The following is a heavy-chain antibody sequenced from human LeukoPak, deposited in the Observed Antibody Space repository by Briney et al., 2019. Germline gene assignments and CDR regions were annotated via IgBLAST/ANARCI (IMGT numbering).Heavy chain of an antibody. CDR1: GYTFTSYD. CDR3: ARGLTMGFGELLVRRANWFDP. CDR2: MNPNSGNT. J-gene: IGHJ5*02. D-gene: IGHD3-10*01. Sequence: ASVKVSCKASGYTFTSYDINWVRQATGQGLEWMGWMNPNSGNTGYAQKFQGRVTMTRNTSISTAYMELGSLRSEDTAVYYCARGLTMGFGELLVRRANWFDPWGQGTLVTVSS. V-gene: IGHV1-8*01.